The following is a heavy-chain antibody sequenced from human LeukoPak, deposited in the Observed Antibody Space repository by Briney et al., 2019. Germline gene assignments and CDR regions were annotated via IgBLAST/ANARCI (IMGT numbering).Heavy chain of an antibody. CDR3: ARDCGGDCSVEGDY. J-gene: IGHJ4*02. CDR2: IYYSGST. V-gene: IGHV4-59*01. Sequence: SETLSLTCTVSGGSINSYYWSWIRQPPGKGLEWIGYIYYSGSTNYNPSLKSRVTISVDTSKNQFSLKLSSVTAADTAVYYCARDCGGDCSVEGDYWGQGTLVTVSS. D-gene: IGHD2-21*01. CDR1: GGSINSYY.